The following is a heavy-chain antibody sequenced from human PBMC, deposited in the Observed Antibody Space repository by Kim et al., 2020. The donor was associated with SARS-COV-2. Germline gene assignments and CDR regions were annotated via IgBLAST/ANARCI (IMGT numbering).Heavy chain of an antibody. D-gene: IGHD2-15*01. CDR1: GFTFSSYS. J-gene: IGHJ6*02. CDR2: ISSSSSTI. V-gene: IGHV3-48*02. Sequence: GGSLRLSCAASGFTFSSYSMNWVRQAPGKGLEWVSYISSSSSTIYYADSVKGRFTISRDNAKNSLYLQMNSLRDEDTAVYYCARDAVVVVVAATRTGDYYYSGMDVWGQGTTVTVSS. CDR3: ARDAVVVVVAATRTGDYYYSGMDV.